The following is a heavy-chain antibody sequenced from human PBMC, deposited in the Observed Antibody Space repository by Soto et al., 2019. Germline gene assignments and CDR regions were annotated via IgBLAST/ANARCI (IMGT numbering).Heavy chain of an antibody. V-gene: IGHV4-59*01. D-gene: IGHD1-1*01. CDR3: ARADWNNRGPPYYNYGMDV. CDR1: GGSISSYY. CDR2: IYHTGST. Sequence: SETLSLTCTVSGGSISSYYWSWIRQPPGKGLEWIGYIYHTGSTNYDPSLKSRVTISIDTSKNQFSLKLSSVTAADTAVYYCARADWNNRGPPYYNYGMDVWGQGTTVTVSS. J-gene: IGHJ6*02.